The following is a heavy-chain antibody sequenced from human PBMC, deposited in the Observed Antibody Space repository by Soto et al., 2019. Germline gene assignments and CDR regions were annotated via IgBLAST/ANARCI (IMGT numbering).Heavy chain of an antibody. J-gene: IGHJ4*02. CDR1: GGSFRCYY. V-gene: IGHV4-34*02. CDR3: ARDSGDYLDY. Sequence: QVQLQQWGAGLLKPSETLSLPCAVYGGSFRCYYWSWIRQPPGKGLEWIGGISHGGRTSYDPSLETRVTIALDTSKNQFSLNLSSVTAADTASYYCARDSGDYLDYWCQGTLVTVSS. CDR2: ISHGGRT. D-gene: IGHD2-21*01.